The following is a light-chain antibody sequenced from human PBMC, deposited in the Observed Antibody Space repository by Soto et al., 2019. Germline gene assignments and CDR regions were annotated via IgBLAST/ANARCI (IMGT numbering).Light chain of an antibody. CDR1: SSDVGGYNF. CDR3: FSYTSSGTYV. V-gene: IGLV2-8*01. J-gene: IGLJ1*01. Sequence: QSALTQPPSASGSPGQSVTISCTGTSSDVGGYNFVSWYQHHPGKAPKLMIYEVTKRPSGVPDRFSGSKSGNTASLTISGLQAEDETDYYCFSYTSSGTYVFGTGTKLTVL. CDR2: EVT.